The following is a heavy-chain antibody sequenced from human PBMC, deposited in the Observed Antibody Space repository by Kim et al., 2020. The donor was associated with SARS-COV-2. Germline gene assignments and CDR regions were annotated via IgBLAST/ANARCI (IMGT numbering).Heavy chain of an antibody. CDR3: AKDLYGNQYSSSCFDY. D-gene: IGHD6-6*01. J-gene: IGHJ4*02. CDR1: GFTFSSYG. Sequence: GGSLRLSCAASGFTFSSYGMHWVRQAPGKGLEWVAVISYDGSNKYYADSVKGRFTISRDNSKNTLYLQMNSLRAEDTAVYYCAKDLYGNQYSSSCFDYWGQGTLVTVSS. CDR2: ISYDGSNK. V-gene: IGHV3-30*18.